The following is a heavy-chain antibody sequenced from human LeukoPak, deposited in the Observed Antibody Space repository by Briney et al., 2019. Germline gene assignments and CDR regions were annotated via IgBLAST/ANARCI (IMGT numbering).Heavy chain of an antibody. V-gene: IGHV3-21*01. Sequence: TGGSLRLSCAASGFTFSSYSMNWVRQAPGKGLEWVSSISSSSSYIYYADSVKGRFTISRDNAKNSLYLQMNSLRAEDTAVYYCAITPGRLSYFDYWGQGTLVTVSS. CDR1: GFTFSSYS. CDR2: ISSSSSYI. J-gene: IGHJ4*02. D-gene: IGHD3-10*01. CDR3: AITPGRLSYFDY.